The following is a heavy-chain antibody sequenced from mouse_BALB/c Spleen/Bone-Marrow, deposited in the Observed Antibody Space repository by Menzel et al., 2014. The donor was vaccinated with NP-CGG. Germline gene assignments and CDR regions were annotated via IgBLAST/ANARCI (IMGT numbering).Heavy chain of an antibody. V-gene: IGHV1-81*01. D-gene: IGHD2-1*01. CDR3: ARKGICNGKGVSFAY. CDR2: IYPGSGST. J-gene: IGHJ3*01. Sequence: QVQLQQSGPELVKPGASVKMSCKASGYTFTDYVISWVKQRTGQGLEWIGEIYPGSGSTYYNEKFKGKATLTADKSSNGAYMQLSSLTSEDSAVYFCARKGICNGKGVSFAYWGQGTLVTVSA. CDR1: GYTFTDYV.